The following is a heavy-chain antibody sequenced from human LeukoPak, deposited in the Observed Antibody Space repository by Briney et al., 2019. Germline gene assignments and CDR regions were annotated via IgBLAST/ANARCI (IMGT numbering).Heavy chain of an antibody. CDR3: AGLEGRYSTDWFYFFDY. CDR2: MYLGGTT. Sequence: SETLSLTCIVSGCSISSLNLWSWLRQPPGKGLEWIGEMYLGGTTNFNPSLKSRVTILIDKSKNQLSLQLTSVTAADTAVYYCAGLEGRYSTDWFYFFDYWGQGALVTVSS. D-gene: IGHD6-19*01. V-gene: IGHV4-4*02. CDR1: GCSISSLNL. J-gene: IGHJ4*02.